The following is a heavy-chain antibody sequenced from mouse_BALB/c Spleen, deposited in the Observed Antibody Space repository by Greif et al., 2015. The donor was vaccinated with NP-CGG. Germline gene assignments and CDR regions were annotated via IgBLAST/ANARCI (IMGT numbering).Heavy chain of an antibody. J-gene: IGHJ3*01. CDR3: AREDDYYGLAY. V-gene: IGHV3-1*02. CDR1: VYSSTTGYS. Sequence: LMESGPDVVKPSQPLSLTCTVTVYSSTTGYSWPWIRQFPGDQLEWLTYIQYRGNTNYTPPHNRRHSTTRDTAKTRCYLQLNSVTTEDTATYYCAREDDYYGLAYWGQGTLVTVSA. D-gene: IGHD2-3*01. CDR2: IQYRGNT.